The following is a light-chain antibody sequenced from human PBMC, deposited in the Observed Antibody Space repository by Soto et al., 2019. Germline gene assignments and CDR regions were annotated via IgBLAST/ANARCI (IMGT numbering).Light chain of an antibody. V-gene: IGKV1-5*03. CDR2: KAS. Sequence: DVQMTQTPSSVSASVGDRVTITCRASERIGSWLAWYQQKPGKAPNLLIYKASTLETGVPSRFSGSGSGTEFTLTISSLQPDDFATYYCQQYNSYPTFGQGTKVEVK. CDR3: QQYNSYPT. CDR1: ERIGSW. J-gene: IGKJ1*01.